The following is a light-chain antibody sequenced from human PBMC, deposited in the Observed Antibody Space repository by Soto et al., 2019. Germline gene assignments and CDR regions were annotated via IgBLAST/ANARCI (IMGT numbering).Light chain of an antibody. V-gene: IGKV3-20*01. CDR1: QSVSSSY. CDR3: QQYGVSPRT. CDR2: GAS. Sequence: EIVMTQSPATLSVSPGERVTLSCRASQSVSSSYLAWYQQRPGQAPRLLIYGASSRATGIPDRFSGSGSGTDFSLTISRLEPEDFAVYYCQQYGVSPRTFGQGTKVDIK. J-gene: IGKJ1*01.